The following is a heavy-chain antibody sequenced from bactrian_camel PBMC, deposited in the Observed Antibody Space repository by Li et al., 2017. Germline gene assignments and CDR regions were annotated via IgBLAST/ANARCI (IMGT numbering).Heavy chain of an antibody. CDR2: VYTGGDST. J-gene: IGHJ4*01. CDR1: TLDYC. Sequence: HVQLVESGGGSVQAGGSLKLSCAASTLDYCMGWFRQAPGKEREGVAVVYTGGDSTYYADSVKGRFTVSRNNAENTVYLQMNSLEPVDTAMYYCAARPCPRRSLLRRVVDYNLWGQGTQVTV. D-gene: IGHD2*01. V-gene: IGHV3S1*01. CDR3: AARPCPRRSLLRRVVDYNL.